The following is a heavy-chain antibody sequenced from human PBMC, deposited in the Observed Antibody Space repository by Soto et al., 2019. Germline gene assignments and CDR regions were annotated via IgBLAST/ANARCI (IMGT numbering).Heavy chain of an antibody. CDR2: ISSSSSHI. J-gene: IGHJ6*02. V-gene: IGHV3-21*01. CDR3: ERYSGYYYGMDV. Sequence: GGSLRLSCAASGFTFSSYSMNWVRQAPGKGLEWVSSISSSSSHIYYADSVKGRFTVSRDNAKNSLYLQMNSLRAEDTAVYYCERYSGYYYGMDVWGQGTTVTVSS. D-gene: IGHD6-13*01. CDR1: GFTFSSYS.